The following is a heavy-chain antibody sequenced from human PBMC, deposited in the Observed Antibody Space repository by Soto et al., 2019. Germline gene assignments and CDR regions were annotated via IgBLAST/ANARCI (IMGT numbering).Heavy chain of an antibody. CDR3: ARKRRYYYDSSGYPDY. Sequence: KTSETLSLTCSVSGGSTSSSTYYWGWIRQPPGKGLEWIGSVYYTGSTFYNPSLKSRVTISVDTSKNQFSLRLSSVTAADTAVSYCARKRRYYYDSSGYPDYWGQGTLVTVSS. D-gene: IGHD3-22*01. J-gene: IGHJ4*02. CDR2: VYYTGST. CDR1: GGSTSSSTYY. V-gene: IGHV4-39*01.